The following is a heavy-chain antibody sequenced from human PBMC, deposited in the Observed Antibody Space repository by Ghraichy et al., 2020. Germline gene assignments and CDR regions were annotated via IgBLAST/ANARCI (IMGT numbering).Heavy chain of an antibody. J-gene: IGHJ4*02. D-gene: IGHD2-21*01. Sequence: GESLNISCAASGFTFSSDTMYWVRQAPGKGLEWVSAMTGSGDRTYYADFVKGRFTISRDNSKSTLFLQMNSLRVDDTAVYYCAKGQAVISILDYWGQGTLVTVSS. CDR2: MTGSGDRT. CDR3: AKGQAVISILDY. CDR1: GFTFSSDT. V-gene: IGHV3-23*01.